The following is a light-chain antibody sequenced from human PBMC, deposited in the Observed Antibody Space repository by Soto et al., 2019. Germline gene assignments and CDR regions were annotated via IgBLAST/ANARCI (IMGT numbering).Light chain of an antibody. CDR3: QQYSSHST. CDR2: QAS. V-gene: IGKV1-5*03. CDR1: QSTSSY. J-gene: IGKJ1*01. Sequence: DIQMTQSPSTLSASLGDRVTITCRASQSTSSYLACYQQKPGKAPKLLIYQASSLENGVPSRFSGSGSGTEFSLTISSLQPDDFATYYCQQYSSHSTFGQGTKVDIK.